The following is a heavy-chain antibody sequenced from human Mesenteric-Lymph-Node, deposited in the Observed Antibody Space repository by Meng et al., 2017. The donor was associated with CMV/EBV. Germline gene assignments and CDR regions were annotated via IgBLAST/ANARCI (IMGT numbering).Heavy chain of an antibody. V-gene: IGHV1-18*01. J-gene: IGHJ5*02. Sequence: YTFTSHGISWVRQAPGQGLEWMGWISAYNGNTNYAQKLQGRVTMTTDTSTSTTYMELRSLRSDDTAVYYCARDNRVTIFGVVIHWFDPWGQGTLVTVSS. CDR2: ISAYNGNT. D-gene: IGHD3-3*01. CDR3: ARDNRVTIFGVVIHWFDP. CDR1: YTFTSHG.